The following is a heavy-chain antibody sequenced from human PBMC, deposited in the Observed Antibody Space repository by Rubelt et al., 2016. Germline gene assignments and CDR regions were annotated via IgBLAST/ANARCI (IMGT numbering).Heavy chain of an antibody. Sequence: YAMSWVRQAPGKGLECVSGISGGGGTTYYADSVKGRFTISRDNSKNSLYLQMNSLRAEDTAVYYCAKVPRGDYYDSSGYYRYFDYWGQGTLVTVSS. J-gene: IGHJ4*02. CDR3: AKVPRGDYYDSSGYYRYFDY. V-gene: IGHV3-23*01. D-gene: IGHD3-22*01. CDR2: ISGGGGTT. CDR1: YA.